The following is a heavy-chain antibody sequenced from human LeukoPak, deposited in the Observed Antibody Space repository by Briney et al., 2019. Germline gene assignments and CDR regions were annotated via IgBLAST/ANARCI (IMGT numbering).Heavy chain of an antibody. V-gene: IGHV4-59*11. Sequence: PSETLSLTCTVSGDSISSHYWSWIRQPPGKGLEWIRYIYYSGSTTYNPSLKSRVTISVDTSKNQFSLNLNSVTAADTAVYYCARGTYSPGGMDVWGQGTTVTVSS. J-gene: IGHJ6*02. CDR1: GDSISSHY. CDR3: ARGTYSPGGMDV. CDR2: IYYSGST. D-gene: IGHD5-18*01.